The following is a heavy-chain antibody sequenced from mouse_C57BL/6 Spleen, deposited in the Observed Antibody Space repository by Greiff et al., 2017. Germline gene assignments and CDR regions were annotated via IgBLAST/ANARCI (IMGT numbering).Heavy chain of an antibody. J-gene: IGHJ3*01. D-gene: IGHD3-1*01. CDR1: GYTFTDYY. V-gene: IGHV1-19*01. CDR2: INPYNGGT. CDR3: ARGGYERRVWFGC. Sequence: VQLQQSGPVLVKPGASVKMSCKASGYTFTDYYMNWVKQSHGKSLEWIGVINPYNGGTSYNQKFKGKATLTVDKSSSTAYMQLNSLTSEDSAVYYWARGGYERRVWFGCWGQGTLVTGS.